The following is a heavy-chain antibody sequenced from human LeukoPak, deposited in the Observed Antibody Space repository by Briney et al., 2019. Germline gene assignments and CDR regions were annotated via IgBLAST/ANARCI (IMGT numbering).Heavy chain of an antibody. V-gene: IGHV4-34*01. CDR1: GGSFSGYY. J-gene: IGHJ6*04. Sequence: SGTLSLTCAVYGGSFSGYYWSWIRQPPGKGLEWIGEINHSGSTNYNPSLKSRVTISVDTSKNQFSLKLSSVTAADTAVYYCARGKRVVPAAKAYYYGMDVWGKGTTVTVSS. D-gene: IGHD2-2*01. CDR2: INHSGST. CDR3: ARGKRVVPAAKAYYYGMDV.